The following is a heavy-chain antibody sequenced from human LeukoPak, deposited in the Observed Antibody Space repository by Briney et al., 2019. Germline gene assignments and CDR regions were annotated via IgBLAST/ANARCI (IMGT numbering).Heavy chain of an antibody. V-gene: IGHV1-2*02. CDR1: GYTFTGYY. J-gene: IGHJ5*02. D-gene: IGHD6-6*01. CDR3: ARAPRYSSSSAWFDP. Sequence: ASVKVSCKASGYTFTGYYMHWVRQAPGQGLEWMGWINPNSGGTNYAQKFQGRVTMTRDTSISTAYMELSRLRSDDTAVYYCARAPRYSSSSAWFDPWGQGTLVTVSS. CDR2: INPNSGGT.